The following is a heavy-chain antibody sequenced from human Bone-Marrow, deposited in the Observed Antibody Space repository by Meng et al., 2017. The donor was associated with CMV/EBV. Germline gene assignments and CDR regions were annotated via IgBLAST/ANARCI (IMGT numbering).Heavy chain of an antibody. D-gene: IGHD1-20*01. CDR2: INYSGKI. Sequence: SETLSLTCDVYGGSFSGYYWTWIRQPPGKGLEWIGEINYSGKINYNPSPKSRVTISLDTSKNQFSLKLTSVIAADTAVYYCARGGEGYNWNDLPFHWGQGNLVTVSS. V-gene: IGHV4-34*01. J-gene: IGHJ4*02. CDR1: GGSFSGYY. CDR3: ARGGEGYNWNDLPFH.